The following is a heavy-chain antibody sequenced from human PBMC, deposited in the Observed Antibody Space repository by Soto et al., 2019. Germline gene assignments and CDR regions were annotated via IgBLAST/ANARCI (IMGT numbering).Heavy chain of an antibody. D-gene: IGHD3-16*01. V-gene: IGHV3-23*01. CDR2: ISGNGGST. CDR3: AKLGGNLGGMAY. Sequence: EVQLLESGGGLVQPGGSLRLSCAASGFTFSSYAMSWVRQAPGKGLEWVSGISGNGGSTYYADSVKGRFTISRDNSKTTLYLQMNSLRTEDTAVYYCAKLGGNLGGMAYWGPGILVTVSS. J-gene: IGHJ4*02. CDR1: GFTFSSYA.